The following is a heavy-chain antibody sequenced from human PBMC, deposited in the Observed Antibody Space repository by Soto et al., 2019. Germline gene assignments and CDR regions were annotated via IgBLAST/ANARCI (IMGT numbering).Heavy chain of an antibody. J-gene: IGHJ4*02. V-gene: IGHV3-48*01. Sequence: EVPLAESGGGLVQSGGSLRVSCAASGFSLSDSHMNWVRQAPGKGLEWSSYISSTSSVIRYADSVKGRFTASRDNAKSSLYLQMNSLRVEDTAVYDCVRDFCSSRSYQWGQGALVTVSS. D-gene: IGHD6-13*01. CDR2: ISSTSSVI. CDR1: GFSLSDSH. CDR3: VRDFCSSRSYQ.